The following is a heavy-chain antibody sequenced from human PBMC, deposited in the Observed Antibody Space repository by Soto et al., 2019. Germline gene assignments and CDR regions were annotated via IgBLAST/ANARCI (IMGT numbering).Heavy chain of an antibody. CDR2: IIPILGIA. Sequence: QVQLVQSGAEVKKPGSSVKVSCKASGGTFSSYTISWVRQAPGQGLEWMGRIIPILGIANYAQKFQGRVTITADKSTSTAYMELSSLRSEDTAVYYCASIPVGGGYFDLWGRGTLVTVSS. CDR1: GGTFSSYT. J-gene: IGHJ2*01. V-gene: IGHV1-69*02. CDR3: ASIPVGGGYFDL. D-gene: IGHD2-21*01.